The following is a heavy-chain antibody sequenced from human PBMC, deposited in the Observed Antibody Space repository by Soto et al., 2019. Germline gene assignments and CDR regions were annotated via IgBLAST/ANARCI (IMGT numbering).Heavy chain of an antibody. J-gene: IGHJ5*02. D-gene: IGHD2-15*01. Sequence: QVQLQQWGAGLLKPSETLSLTCAVYGGSFSGYYWSWIRQPPGKGLEWIGEINHSGSTNYNPSLKSRITISVDTSKNQFSLKLGSVTAADTAVYYCARGLRYCSGGSCYGGNWFDPWGQGTLVTVSS. CDR1: GGSFSGYY. CDR3: ARGLRYCSGGSCYGGNWFDP. V-gene: IGHV4-34*01. CDR2: INHSGST.